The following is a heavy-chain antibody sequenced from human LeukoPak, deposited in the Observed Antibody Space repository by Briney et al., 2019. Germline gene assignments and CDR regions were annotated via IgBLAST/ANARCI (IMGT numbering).Heavy chain of an antibody. D-gene: IGHD2-21*02. J-gene: IGHJ4*02. V-gene: IGHV4-34*01. CDR1: GGSFSGYY. Sequence: PSETLSLTYAVYGGSFSGYYWSWIRQPPGKGLEWIGEINHSGSTNYNPSLKSRVTISVDTSKNQFSLKLSSVTAADTAVYYCAGSRTASLDYWGQGTLVTVSS. CDR2: INHSGST. CDR3: AGSRTASLDY.